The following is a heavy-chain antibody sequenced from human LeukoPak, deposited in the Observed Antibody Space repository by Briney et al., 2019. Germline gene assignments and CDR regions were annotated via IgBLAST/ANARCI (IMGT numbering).Heavy chain of an antibody. CDR3: ARWGVVVAAYDY. CDR2: INPSGGTT. J-gene: IGHJ4*02. D-gene: IGHD2-15*01. Sequence: ASVKVSCKASGNTFTTFYMHWVRQAPGQGLEWMGVINPSGGTTNYAQKFQGRVTLTRDTSTSTVYMELSSLRSEDTAVYYCARWGVVVAAYDYWGQGTLVTVSS. V-gene: IGHV1-46*01. CDR1: GNTFTTFY.